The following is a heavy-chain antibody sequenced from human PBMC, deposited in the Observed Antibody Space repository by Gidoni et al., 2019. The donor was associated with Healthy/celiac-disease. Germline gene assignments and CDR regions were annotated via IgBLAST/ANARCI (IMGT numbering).Heavy chain of an antibody. CDR1: GGTFSSYA. J-gene: IGHJ6*02. V-gene: IGHV1-69*06. Sequence: QVQLVQSGAEVKKPGSSVKVSCKASGGTFSSYAISCLRQAPGQGLEWMGGIIPIFGRANYAQKFQGRVTITADKSTSTAYMDLSSLRSEDTAVYYCARVSSSYSGHYPPHYYYYYGMDVCGQGTTVTVSS. D-gene: IGHD3-10*01. CDR3: ARVSSSYSGHYPPHYYYYYGMDV. CDR2: IIPIFGRA.